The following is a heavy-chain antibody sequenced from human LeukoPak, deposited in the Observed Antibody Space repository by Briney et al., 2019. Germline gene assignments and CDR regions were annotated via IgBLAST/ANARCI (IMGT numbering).Heavy chain of an antibody. CDR3: VKGDSYDSRAYYFFDY. CDR2: ISTTGDST. D-gene: IGHD3-22*01. J-gene: IGHJ4*02. CDR1: GFTFNNFA. V-gene: IGHV3-23*01. Sequence: GGSLRLSCAASGFTFNNFAMSWVRQAPGKGLEWASAISTTGDSTYYADSVKGRFTISRDNSRDTLYVQMNSLRVEDTAVYYCVKGDSYDSRAYYFFDYWGQGTLVTVSS.